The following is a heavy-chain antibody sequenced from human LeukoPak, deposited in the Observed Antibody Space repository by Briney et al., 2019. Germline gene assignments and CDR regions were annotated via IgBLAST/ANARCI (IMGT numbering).Heavy chain of an antibody. CDR1: GFTFSNYA. CDR2: IRNNGATT. J-gene: IGHJ4*02. V-gene: IGHV3-23*01. Sequence: RGSLRLSCAASGFTFSNYAMTWVRQAPGKGLEWVSTIRNNGATTDYADSVKGRFTISRDDSKNTLYLQMNSLRAEDTAVYYCAKVYHDSGCLIDYWGQGTLVTVSS. D-gene: IGHD6-19*01. CDR3: AKVYHDSGCLIDY.